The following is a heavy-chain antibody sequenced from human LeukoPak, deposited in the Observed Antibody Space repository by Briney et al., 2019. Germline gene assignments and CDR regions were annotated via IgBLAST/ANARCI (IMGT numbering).Heavy chain of an antibody. J-gene: IGHJ3*01. V-gene: IGHV3-23*01. CDR1: GFTFSSYS. CDR3: AKNIQLST. Sequence: GGSLRLSCAASGFTFSSYSMTWVRQAPGKGLEWVSLIGASGESTYYADSVKGRFTISRDNSKNTLSLQMNSLRVEDTAMYFCAKNIQLSTWGLGTMVTVFS. D-gene: IGHD5-24*01. CDR2: IGASGEST.